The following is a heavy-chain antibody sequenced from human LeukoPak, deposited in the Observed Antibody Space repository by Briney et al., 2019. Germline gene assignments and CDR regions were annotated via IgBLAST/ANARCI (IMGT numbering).Heavy chain of an antibody. D-gene: IGHD3-10*01. CDR2: ISYAGTNK. Sequence: PGGSLRLSCAASGFTFSSYGMHWVRQAPGKGLEWVAVISYAGTNKYYTDSVKGRFTISRDNSKNTLYLQMNSLRAEDTAVYYCAKGGYYGSGDFDYWGQGTLVTVSS. J-gene: IGHJ4*02. CDR1: GFTFSSYG. V-gene: IGHV3-30*18. CDR3: AKGGYYGSGDFDY.